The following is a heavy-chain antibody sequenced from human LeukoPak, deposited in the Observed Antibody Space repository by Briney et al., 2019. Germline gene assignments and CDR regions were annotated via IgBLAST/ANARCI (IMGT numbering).Heavy chain of an antibody. V-gene: IGHV3-74*01. D-gene: IGHD3-3*01. Sequence: GGSLRLSCAASGFDFSSNWMHWVRHAPGQGLVWVSRIKGDGISTNYADSVKGRFTISRDIAKNTLYLQMNSLRAEDTGVYYCAKDHYWSIDYWGQGTLVTVSS. CDR3: AKDHYWSIDY. J-gene: IGHJ4*02. CDR1: GFDFSSNW. CDR2: IKGDGIST.